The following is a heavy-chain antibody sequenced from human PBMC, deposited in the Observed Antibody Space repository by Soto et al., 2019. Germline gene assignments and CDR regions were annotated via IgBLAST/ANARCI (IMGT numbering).Heavy chain of an antibody. J-gene: IGHJ4*02. Sequence: PGGSLRLSCAASGFTFSSYSMNWVRQDPGKGLEWVSSISSSSSYIYYADSVKGRFTISRDNAKNSLYLQMNSLRAEDTAVYYCARDFSNYYDSSGPIPTFDYWGQGTLVTVSS. CDR1: GFTFSSYS. V-gene: IGHV3-21*01. CDR3: ARDFSNYYDSSGPIPTFDY. D-gene: IGHD3-22*01. CDR2: ISSSSSYI.